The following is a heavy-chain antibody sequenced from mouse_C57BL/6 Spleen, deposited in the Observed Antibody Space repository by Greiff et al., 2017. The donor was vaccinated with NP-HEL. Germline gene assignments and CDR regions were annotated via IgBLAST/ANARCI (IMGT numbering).Heavy chain of an antibody. CDR1: GYTFTSYW. V-gene: IGHV1-52*01. CDR3: AQEGPLLRQWYFDV. J-gene: IGHJ1*03. CDR2: IDPSDSET. Sequence: QVQLQQPGAELVRPGSSVKLSCKASGYTFTSYWMHWVKQRPIQGLEWIGNIDPSDSETHYYQKFKDKATLTVDKSSSTAYMQLSSLTSEDSAVYYCAQEGPLLRQWYFDVWGTGTTVTVSS. D-gene: IGHD1-2*01.